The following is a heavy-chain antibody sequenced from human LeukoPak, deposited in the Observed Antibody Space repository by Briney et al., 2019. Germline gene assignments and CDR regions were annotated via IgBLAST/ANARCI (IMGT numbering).Heavy chain of an antibody. CDR1: GFTFSSYS. Sequence: PGGSLRLSCAASGFTFSSYSMLWGRQAPRKGLQPGAVISYDGSNKYCAGSVNSRFTISRGNSKTTVYLQINSLIAEDTAVYYRARVPSIAVAGWVRYFDYWGQGTLVTVSS. D-gene: IGHD6-19*01. CDR2: ISYDGSNK. J-gene: IGHJ4*02. V-gene: IGHV3-30*04. CDR3: ARVPSIAVAGWVRYFDY.